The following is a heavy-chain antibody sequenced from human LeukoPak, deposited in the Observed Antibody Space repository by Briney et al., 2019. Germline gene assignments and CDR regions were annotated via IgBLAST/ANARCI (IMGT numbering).Heavy chain of an antibody. D-gene: IGHD1-1*01. V-gene: IGHV4-39*07. CDR3: ARPNWNDLHFDY. CDR1: GGSISSSSYY. CDR2: IYYSGNT. Sequence: SETLSLTCTVSGGSISSSSYYWGWIRQPPGKGLEWIGSIYYSGNTYYNPSLKSRVTISVDTSKYQFSLRLSSVTAADTAVYYCARPNWNDLHFDYWGQGTLVTVSS. J-gene: IGHJ4*02.